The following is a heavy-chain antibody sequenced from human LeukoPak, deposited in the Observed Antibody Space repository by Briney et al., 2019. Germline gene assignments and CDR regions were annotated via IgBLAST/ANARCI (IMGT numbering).Heavy chain of an antibody. CDR1: GFTVSSNY. V-gene: IGHV3-53*01. CDR3: ARLKQGRSGLFDP. Sequence: PGGSLRLSCAASGFTVSSNYMSWVRQAPGKGLEWVSVIYNGGSTYYADSVKGRFTISRDNSKNTLYLQMNSLRAEDTAVYYCARLKQGRSGLFDPWGQGTLVTVSS. CDR2: IYNGGST. J-gene: IGHJ5*02.